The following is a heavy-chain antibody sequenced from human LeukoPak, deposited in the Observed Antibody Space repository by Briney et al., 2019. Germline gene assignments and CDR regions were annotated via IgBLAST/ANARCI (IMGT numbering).Heavy chain of an antibody. CDR1: GFTFSSYA. V-gene: IGHV3-23*01. D-gene: IGHD6-13*01. CDR3: AKDGSWYSWFDP. J-gene: IGHJ5*02. CDR2: ISGSGCST. Sequence: PGGSLRLSCAASGFTFSSYAMSWVRQAPGKGLEWVSAISGSGCSTYYADSVKGRFTISRDNSKNTLYLQMNSLRAEDTAVYSCAKDGSWYSWFDPWGQGTLVTVSS.